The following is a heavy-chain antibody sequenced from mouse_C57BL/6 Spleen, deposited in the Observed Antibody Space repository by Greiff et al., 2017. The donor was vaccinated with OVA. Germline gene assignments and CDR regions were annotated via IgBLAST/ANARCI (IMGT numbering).Heavy chain of an antibody. CDR1: GYAFSSSW. D-gene: IGHD3-2*02. CDR3: ARCRETAQAPFDY. J-gene: IGHJ2*01. V-gene: IGHV1-82*01. Sequence: QVQLKESGPELVKPGASVKISCKASGYAFSSSWMNWVKQRPGKGLEWIGRIYPGDGDTNYNGKFKGKATLTADKSSSTAYMQLSSLTSEDSAVYFCARCRETAQAPFDYWGQGTTLTVSS. CDR2: IYPGDGDT.